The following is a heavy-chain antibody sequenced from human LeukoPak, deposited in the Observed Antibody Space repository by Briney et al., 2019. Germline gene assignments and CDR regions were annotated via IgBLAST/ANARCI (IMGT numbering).Heavy chain of an antibody. D-gene: IGHD6-19*01. Sequence: GGSLRLSCAASGFTFSSYSMNWVRQAPGKGLEWVSYISSSSSTIYYADSVKGRFTISRDNAKNSLYLQMNSLRAEDTAVYYCARVEIGLDPPGTAVAGTGYWGQGTLVTVSS. J-gene: IGHJ4*02. V-gene: IGHV3-48*01. CDR1: GFTFSSYS. CDR2: ISSSSSTI. CDR3: ARVEIGLDPPGTAVAGTGY.